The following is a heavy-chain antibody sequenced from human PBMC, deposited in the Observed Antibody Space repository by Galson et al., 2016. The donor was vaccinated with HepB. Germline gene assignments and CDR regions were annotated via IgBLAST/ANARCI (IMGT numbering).Heavy chain of an antibody. CDR2: INHNENP. D-gene: IGHD6-13*01. Sequence: ETLSLTCAVNGGSFRAYYWRWIRQPPGKGLEWVGEINHNENPNYPPSLKSRVTISVDTSKHHLSLKLSPVTDADTAVYYCATAGHNSSQTDFEYWGQGTLVTVSS. V-gene: IGHV4-34*01. CDR1: GGSFRAYY. CDR3: ATAGHNSSQTDFEY. J-gene: IGHJ4*02.